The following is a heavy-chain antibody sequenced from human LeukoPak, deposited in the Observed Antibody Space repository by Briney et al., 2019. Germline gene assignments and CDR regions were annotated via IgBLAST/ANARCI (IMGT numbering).Heavy chain of an antibody. CDR1: GYTFTGYY. CDR3: ALTDGGYCSGGSCYSVDY. V-gene: IGHV1-2*02. J-gene: IGHJ4*02. Sequence: ASVKVSFKASGYTFTGYYMHWVRQAPGQGLEWMGWINPNSGGTNYAQKFQGRVTMTRDTSISTAYMELSRLRSDDTAVYYCALTDGGYCSGGSCYSVDYWGQGTLVTVSS. D-gene: IGHD2-15*01. CDR2: INPNSGGT.